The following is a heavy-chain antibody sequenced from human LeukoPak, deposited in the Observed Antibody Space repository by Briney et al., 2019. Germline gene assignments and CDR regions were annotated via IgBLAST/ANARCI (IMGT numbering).Heavy chain of an antibody. CDR1: GYTFTSYY. V-gene: IGHV1-46*01. CDR3: ARYSSGWYHNNWFDP. CDR2: INPSGGST. D-gene: IGHD6-19*01. Sequence: ASVKVSCKASGYTFTSYYMHWVRQAPGQGLEWMGIINPSGGSTSYAQKFQGRVTMTRDTSTSTVYMEVSSLRSEDTAVYYCARYSSGWYHNNWFDPWGQGTLVTVSS. J-gene: IGHJ5*02.